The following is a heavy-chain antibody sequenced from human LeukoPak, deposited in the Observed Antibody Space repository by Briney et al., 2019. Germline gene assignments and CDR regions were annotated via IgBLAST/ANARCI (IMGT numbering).Heavy chain of an antibody. CDR1: GFTFDDYA. V-gene: IGHV3-43D*03. CDR3: AKDISDRYSSSPLGLFDY. Sequence: PGGSLRLSCAASGFTFDDYAMHWVRQAPGKGLEWVSLISWDGGSTYYADSVKGRFTISRDNSKNSLYPQMNSLRAEDTALYYCAKDISDRYSSSPLGLFDYWGQGTLVTVSS. J-gene: IGHJ4*02. D-gene: IGHD6-6*01. CDR2: ISWDGGST.